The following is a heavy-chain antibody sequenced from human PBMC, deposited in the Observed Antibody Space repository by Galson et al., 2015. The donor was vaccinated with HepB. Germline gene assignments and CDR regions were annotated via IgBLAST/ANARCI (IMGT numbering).Heavy chain of an antibody. CDR2: IVVGSGNT. CDR1: GFTFTSSA. Sequence: SVKVSCKASGFTFTSSAMQWVRQARGQRLEWIGWIVVGSGNTNYAQKFQERVTITRDMSTSTAYMELSSLRSEDTAVYYCAAGVVAGIYYYYGMDVWGQGTTVTVSS. CDR3: AAGVVAGIYYYYGMDV. D-gene: IGHD6-19*01. J-gene: IGHJ6*02. V-gene: IGHV1-58*02.